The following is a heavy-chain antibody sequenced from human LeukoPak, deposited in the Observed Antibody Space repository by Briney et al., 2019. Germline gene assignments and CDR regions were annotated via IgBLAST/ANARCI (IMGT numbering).Heavy chain of an antibody. D-gene: IGHD2-15*01. CDR3: ARQRPPLGYCSGGSCYADY. Sequence: GESLKISCKGSGYSFTSYWIGWVRQMPGKGLEWMGIIYPGDSDTRYSPSFQGQVTISDDKRINTAYLQWSSLKASDTAMYYCARQRPPLGYCSGGSCYADYWGQGTLVTVSS. J-gene: IGHJ4*02. CDR1: GYSFTSYW. CDR2: IYPGDSDT. V-gene: IGHV5-51*01.